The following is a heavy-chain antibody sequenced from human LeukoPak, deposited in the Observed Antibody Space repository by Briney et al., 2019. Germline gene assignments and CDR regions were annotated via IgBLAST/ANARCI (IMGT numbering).Heavy chain of an antibody. Sequence: SVTVSCKPSVGSFSSYAISWVRQAPGQGLEWMGGIIPIFGTANYAQKFQGRVTITADESTSTAYMELSSLRSEDTAVCYCARDPYYCSGGSCYVAEYFQHWGPGQAGHRLL. CDR3: ARDPYYCSGGSCYVAEYFQH. CDR2: IIPIFGTA. V-gene: IGHV1-69*01. D-gene: IGHD2-15*01. J-gene: IGHJ1*01. CDR1: VGSFSSYA.